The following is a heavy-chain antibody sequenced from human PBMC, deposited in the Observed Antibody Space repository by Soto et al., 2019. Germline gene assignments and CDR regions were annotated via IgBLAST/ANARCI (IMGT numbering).Heavy chain of an antibody. Sequence: SETLSLTCTVSGGSISSGDYYWSWIRQPPGKGLEWIGYIYYSGSTYYNPSLKSRVTISVDTSKNQFSLKLSSVTAADTAVYYCARGNRYLFQHWGQGTLVTVPS. D-gene: IGHD2-21*01. V-gene: IGHV4-30-4*01. CDR1: GGSISSGDYY. CDR2: IYYSGST. CDR3: ARGNRYLFQH. J-gene: IGHJ1*01.